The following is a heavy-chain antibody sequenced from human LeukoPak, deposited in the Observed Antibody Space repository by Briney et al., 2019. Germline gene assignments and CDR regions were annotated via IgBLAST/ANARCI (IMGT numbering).Heavy chain of an antibody. CDR3: ARCGSDYDGGAFDV. CDR1: GFTFSDYY. V-gene: IGHV3-53*01. Sequence: GGSLRLSCAASGFTFSDYYMSWVRQAPGKGLEWVSVIYTDSRTHYVDSVKGRFTISRDNSNNTLHLQMSGLRGEDTAVYYCARCGSDYDGGAFDVWGQGTRVAVSS. J-gene: IGHJ3*01. CDR2: IYTDSRT. D-gene: IGHD1-26*01.